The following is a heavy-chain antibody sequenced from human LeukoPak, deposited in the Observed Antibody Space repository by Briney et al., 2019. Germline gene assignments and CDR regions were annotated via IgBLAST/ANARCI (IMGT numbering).Heavy chain of an antibody. CDR2: ISSSSSYI. CDR1: GFTFSSYS. D-gene: IGHD6-19*01. V-gene: IGHV3-21*01. J-gene: IGHJ4*02. CDR3: ARDLEAYSSGWYLNRDY. Sequence: SGGSLRLSCAASGFTFSSYSMNWVRQAPGKGLEWVSSISSSSSYIYYADSVKGRFTISRDNAKNSLYLQMNSLRAEDTAVYYCARDLEAYSSGWYLNRDYWGQGTLVTVSS.